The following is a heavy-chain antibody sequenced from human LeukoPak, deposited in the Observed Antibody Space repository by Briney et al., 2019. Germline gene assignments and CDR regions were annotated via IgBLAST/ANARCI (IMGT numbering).Heavy chain of an antibody. CDR1: EATATAFS. Sequence: ASLKVSSKVSEATATAFSTRWVRQAPGKGLEWSGWFDPDNAERAFARKLHGRVTMTEDTSTNTAYMELTSLGSEDTAVYYCATGQTTPVLVHTLHFWGQGTRVTVSS. J-gene: IGHJ1*01. D-gene: IGHD3-3*01. CDR3: ATGQTTPVLVHTLHF. CDR2: FDPDNAER. V-gene: IGHV1-24*01.